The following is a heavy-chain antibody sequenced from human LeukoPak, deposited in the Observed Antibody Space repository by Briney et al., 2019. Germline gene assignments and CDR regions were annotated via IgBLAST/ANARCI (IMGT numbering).Heavy chain of an antibody. Sequence: ASVKVSCKSSGYSFTNYGISWVRQAPGQGLEWMGWISAYNGFTNYAQKFQGRVTMTTDTSTSSAYMELRSLRSDDAAVYYCATVKLGYSYGRTQFDYWGQGTLVTVSS. CDR1: GYSFTNYG. J-gene: IGHJ4*02. CDR3: ATVKLGYSYGRTQFDY. V-gene: IGHV1-18*01. CDR2: ISAYNGFT. D-gene: IGHD5-18*01.